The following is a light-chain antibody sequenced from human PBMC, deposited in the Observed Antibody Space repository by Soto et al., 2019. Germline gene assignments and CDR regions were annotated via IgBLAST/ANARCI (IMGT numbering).Light chain of an antibody. CDR2: DVS. CDR3: SSYTSSSFVV. J-gene: IGLJ2*01. V-gene: IGLV2-14*01. Sequence: QSVLTQPASVSGSPGQSITISCTGTSSDVGGYNYVSWYQQHPGKAPKLMIYDVSNRPSGVSNRFSGSKSGNTASLTISELQAEDEADYYCSSYTSSSFVVFGGGTQLTVL. CDR1: SSDVGGYNY.